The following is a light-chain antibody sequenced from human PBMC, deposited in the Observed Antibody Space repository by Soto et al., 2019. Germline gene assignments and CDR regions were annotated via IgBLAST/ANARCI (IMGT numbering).Light chain of an antibody. J-gene: IGKJ1*01. V-gene: IGKV1-5*01. CDR2: DAS. Sequence: IQMPQSPSTLSASVGDRVTITCRASQSISTWLAWYQQKPGKAPKLLIYDASSLESGVPSRFSGSGSGTEFTLTISSLQPDDFATYYCQQYYTYSWTCGQGTKVDIK. CDR1: QSISTW. CDR3: QQYYTYSWT.